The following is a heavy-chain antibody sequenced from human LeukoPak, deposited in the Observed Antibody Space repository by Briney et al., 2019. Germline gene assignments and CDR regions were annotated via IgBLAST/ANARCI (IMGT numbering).Heavy chain of an antibody. D-gene: IGHD2-15*01. Sequence: SETLSLTXTVSGGSISSYYWSWIRQPAGKGLEWIGRIYTSGSTNYNPSLKSRVTMSVDTSKNQFSLKLSSVTAADTAVYYCARVGGLHALSLHTVVDYWGRGTLVTVSS. J-gene: IGHJ4*02. CDR2: IYTSGST. CDR3: ARVGGLHALSLHTVVDY. V-gene: IGHV4-4*07. CDR1: GGSISSYY.